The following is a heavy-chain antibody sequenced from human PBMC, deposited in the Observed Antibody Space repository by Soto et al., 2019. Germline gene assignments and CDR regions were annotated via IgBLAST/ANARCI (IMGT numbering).Heavy chain of an antibody. Sequence: PSETLSLTCTVSGGSLRGYSWSWIRQSPGKGLEWIGYVYSGGGTNYSPSFMGRVTISVDTTDNQFSLKLNSVTAADTAVYYCARDGSERPATYWGQGTLVTVSS. CDR1: GGSLRGYS. J-gene: IGHJ4*02. V-gene: IGHV4-59*01. D-gene: IGHD3-10*01. CDR2: VYSGGGT. CDR3: ARDGSERPATY.